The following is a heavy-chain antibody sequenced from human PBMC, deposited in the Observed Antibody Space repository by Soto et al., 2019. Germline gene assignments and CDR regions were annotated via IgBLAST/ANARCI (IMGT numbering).Heavy chain of an antibody. V-gene: IGHV3-74*01. CDR1: GFNFSSYW. Sequence: GGSLRLSCAASGFNFSSYWMHWVRQAPGKGLVWVSRINSDGSSTSYADSVKGRFTISRDNAKNTLYLQMNSLRAEDTAVYYCARDWADYYGSGSYCLDFDPWGQGTLVTVSS. CDR2: INSDGSST. D-gene: IGHD3-10*01. J-gene: IGHJ5*02. CDR3: ARDWADYYGSGSYCLDFDP.